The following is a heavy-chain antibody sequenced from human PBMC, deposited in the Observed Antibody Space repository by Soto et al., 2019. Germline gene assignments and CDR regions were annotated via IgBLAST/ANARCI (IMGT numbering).Heavy chain of an antibody. D-gene: IGHD2-15*01. Sequence: GASVKVSCKASGYTFTSYAMHWVRQAPGQRLEWMGGITTGNGNTKYSQKFQDRFTITTDKSTSTAYMELSSLRSEDTAVYYCARERKSCCPNQHYYYGMDVWGQGTTVTVSS. CDR1: GYTFTSYA. CDR2: ITTGNGNT. V-gene: IGHV1-3*04. J-gene: IGHJ6*02. CDR3: ARERKSCCPNQHYYYGMDV.